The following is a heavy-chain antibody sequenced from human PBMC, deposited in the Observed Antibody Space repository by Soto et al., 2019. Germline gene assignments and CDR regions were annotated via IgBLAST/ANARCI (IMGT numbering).Heavy chain of an antibody. V-gene: IGHV3-30-3*01. J-gene: IGHJ4*02. CDR2: ISYDGSNK. D-gene: IGHD3-16*02. CDR3: ARDLTNLNDYVWGSYRYNGFDY. Sequence: GGSLRLSCAASGFTFSSYAMHWVRQAPGKGLERVAVISYDGSNKYYADSVKGRFTISRDNSKNTLYLQMNSLRAEDTAVYYCARDLTNLNDYVWGSYRYNGFDYWGQGTLVTVSS. CDR1: GFTFSSYA.